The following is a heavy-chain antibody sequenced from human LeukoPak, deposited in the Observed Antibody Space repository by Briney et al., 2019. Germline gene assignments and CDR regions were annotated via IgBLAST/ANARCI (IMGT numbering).Heavy chain of an antibody. CDR1: GGSFSGYY. CDR3: AKGAWLEY. CDR2: INHSGST. J-gene: IGHJ4*02. V-gene: IGHV4-34*01. D-gene: IGHD5-12*01. Sequence: SETLSLTCAVYGGSFSGYYWSWIRQPPGKGLEWIGEINHSGSTNYNPSLKSRVTISVDTSKNQFSLKLSSVTAADTAVYYCAKGAWLEYWGQGTLVTVSS.